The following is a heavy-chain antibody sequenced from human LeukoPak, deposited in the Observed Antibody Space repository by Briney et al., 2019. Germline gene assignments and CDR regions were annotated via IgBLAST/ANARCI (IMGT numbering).Heavy chain of an antibody. Sequence: GRSLRLSCAASGFTFSSYGMHWVRQAPGKGLEWVAFIRYDGSNKYYADSVKGRFTISRDNSKNTLYLQMNSLRAEDTAVYYCAKVLDGGYDFFLDYWGQGTLVTVSS. CDR1: GFTFSSYG. V-gene: IGHV3-30*02. D-gene: IGHD5-12*01. J-gene: IGHJ4*02. CDR2: IRYDGSNK. CDR3: AKVLDGGYDFFLDY.